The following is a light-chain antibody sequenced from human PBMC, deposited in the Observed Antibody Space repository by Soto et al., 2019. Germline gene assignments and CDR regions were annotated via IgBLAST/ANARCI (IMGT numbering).Light chain of an antibody. CDR3: QQYGGSRWT. Sequence: ENVLTQSPATLSLSPGERATLSCRASQSVSSTYLAWYQQKPGQAPRLLIYGASNRATGIPDRFSGSGSGTDFTLTISRLEPEDFAVYYCQQYGGSRWTFGQGTKV. CDR2: GAS. J-gene: IGKJ1*01. V-gene: IGKV3-20*01. CDR1: QSVSSTY.